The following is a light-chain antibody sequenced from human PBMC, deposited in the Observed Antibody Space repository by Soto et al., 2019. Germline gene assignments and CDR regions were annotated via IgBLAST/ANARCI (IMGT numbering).Light chain of an antibody. CDR2: DAL. Sequence: TVLTQSPATLSLSPGERATLSCKASQSIGNSLGWFQQKPGQAPRLLIDDALNRPTGIPARFTGSGSGSDFTLTISSLEPEDFGVYYCQQRYNWPLTFGGGNKVEIK. J-gene: IGKJ4*01. CDR3: QQRYNWPLT. CDR1: QSIGNS. V-gene: IGKV3-11*01.